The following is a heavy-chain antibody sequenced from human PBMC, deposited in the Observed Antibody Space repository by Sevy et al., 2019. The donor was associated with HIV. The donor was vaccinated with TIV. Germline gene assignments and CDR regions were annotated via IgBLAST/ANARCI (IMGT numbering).Heavy chain of an antibody. Sequence: GGSLRLSCAASGFTFSNYAMNWVRQAPGKGLEWVSYISSGSSTKNYADSVKGRFTISRDNAKNSLYLQMNSLRDEDTAVYYCARDAYHDSSGSADFDYWGQGTQVTDSS. D-gene: IGHD3-22*01. CDR1: GFTFSNYA. CDR2: ISSGSSTK. V-gene: IGHV3-48*02. CDR3: ARDAYHDSSGSADFDY. J-gene: IGHJ4*02.